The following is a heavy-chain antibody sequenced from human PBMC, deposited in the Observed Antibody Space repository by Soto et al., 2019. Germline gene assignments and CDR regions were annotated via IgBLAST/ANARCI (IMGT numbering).Heavy chain of an antibody. CDR2: IYYSGST. CDR1: GGSIRSYY. V-gene: IGHV4-59*01. Sequence: SETLSLTCTVSGGSIRSYYWSWIRQPPGKGLEWIGYIYYSGSTNYNPSLKSRVTISVDTSKNQFSLKLSSVTAADTAVYYCARAGYYSDYYYYMDVWGKGTTVTVSS. CDR3: ARAGYYSDYYYYMDV. J-gene: IGHJ6*03. D-gene: IGHD3-9*01.